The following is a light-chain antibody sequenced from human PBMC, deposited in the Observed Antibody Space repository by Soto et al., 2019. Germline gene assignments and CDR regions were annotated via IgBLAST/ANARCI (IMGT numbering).Light chain of an antibody. Sequence: QSVLTQPASVSGSPGQSITISCTGTSSDVGGYNYVSWYQQHPGKAPKLMIYDVSNRPSGVSNRFSGSKSGNTASLAISGLLFVDEADYKCSANTSSCTLGVFGSGTKGT. J-gene: IGLJ1*01. CDR1: SSDVGGYNY. CDR3: SANTSSCTLGV. V-gene: IGLV2-14*01. CDR2: DVS.